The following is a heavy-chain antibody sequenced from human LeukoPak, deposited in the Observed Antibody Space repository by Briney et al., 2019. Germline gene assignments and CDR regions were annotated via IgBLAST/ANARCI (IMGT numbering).Heavy chain of an antibody. J-gene: IGHJ4*02. CDR2: IRYDGSNK. Sequence: GGSLRLSCAASGFTFSSYGMHWVRQAPGKGLEWVAVIRYDGSNKYYADSVKGRFTISRDNSKNTLYLQMNSLRAEDTAVYYCARDSRTSGFDYWGQGTLVTVSS. CDR1: GFTFSSYG. V-gene: IGHV3-33*01. CDR3: ARDSRTSGFDY.